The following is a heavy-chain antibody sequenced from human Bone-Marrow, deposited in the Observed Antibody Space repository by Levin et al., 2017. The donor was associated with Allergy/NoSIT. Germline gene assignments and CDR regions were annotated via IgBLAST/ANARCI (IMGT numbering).Heavy chain of an antibody. Sequence: PGGSLRLSCAASGFTFSSYAMSWVRQAPGRGLEWVSTINDNNRLIDYADSVKGRFTISRDNSKNTLYLQMNSLRAEDTAVYYCAKEEGYCRGGSCFNYWYIDVWGRGTLVTVSS. CDR3: AKEEGYCRGGSCFNYWYIDV. CDR1: GFTFSSYA. J-gene: IGHJ2*01. CDR2: INDNNRLI. D-gene: IGHD2-15*01. V-gene: IGHV3-23*01.